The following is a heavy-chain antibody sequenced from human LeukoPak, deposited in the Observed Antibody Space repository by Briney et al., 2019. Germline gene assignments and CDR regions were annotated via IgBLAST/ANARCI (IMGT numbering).Heavy chain of an antibody. J-gene: IGHJ6*02. Sequence: GGSLRLSCAASGFTFSSHDMNWVRQAPGKGLEWVSHISSSSGTIYYVDSVKGQFTISRDNAKNSLFLQMNSLRDEDTAVYYCARDPPPFWTGYSFQYYGMDVWGQGTTVTVSS. D-gene: IGHD3/OR15-3a*01. CDR2: ISSSSGTI. V-gene: IGHV3-48*02. CDR3: ARDPPPFWTGYSFQYYGMDV. CDR1: GFTFSSHD.